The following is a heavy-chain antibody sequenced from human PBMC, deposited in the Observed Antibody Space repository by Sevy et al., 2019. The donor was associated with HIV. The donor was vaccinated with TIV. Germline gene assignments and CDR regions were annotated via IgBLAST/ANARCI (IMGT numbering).Heavy chain of an antibody. J-gene: IGHJ4*02. CDR1: GFTFSSYG. CDR2: ISYDGSNK. Sequence: GGSLRLSCAASGFTFSSYGMHWVRQAPGKGLEWVAVISYDGSNKYYADSVKGRFTISRDNSKNTLYLQMNSLRAEDTAVYYCAKDQEYSSPSPDYWGQGTLVTVSS. V-gene: IGHV3-30*18. D-gene: IGHD6-6*01. CDR3: AKDQEYSSPSPDY.